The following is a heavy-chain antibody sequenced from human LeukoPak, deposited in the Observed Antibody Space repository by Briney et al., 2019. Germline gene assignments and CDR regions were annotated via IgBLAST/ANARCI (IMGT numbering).Heavy chain of an antibody. J-gene: IGHJ6*02. CDR1: GFTFSSYS. CDR2: ISSSSSYI. Sequence: GGSLRLSCAASGFTFSSYSMNWVRQAPGKGLEWVSSISSSSSYIYYADSVKSRFTISRDNAKNSLYLQMNSLRAEDTAVYYCARGAGRGGWGNYYYYGMDVWGQGTTVTVSS. CDR3: ARGAGRGGWGNYYYYGMDV. V-gene: IGHV3-21*01. D-gene: IGHD6-19*01.